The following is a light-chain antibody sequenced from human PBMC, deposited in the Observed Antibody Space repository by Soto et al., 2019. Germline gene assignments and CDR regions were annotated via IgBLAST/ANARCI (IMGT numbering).Light chain of an antibody. CDR1: NIWSKS. J-gene: IGLJ2*01. V-gene: IGLV3-21*02. CDR2: DDD. Sequence: VLTQPPSVSVAPGQTASFTCGGHNIWSKSVHWYQQKPGQAPILVIYDDDDRPSGIPGRFSGSNSGSAATLTISRVEAGDEADYYCQVWDSDTDHVVFGGGTQLTVL. CDR3: QVWDSDTDHVV.